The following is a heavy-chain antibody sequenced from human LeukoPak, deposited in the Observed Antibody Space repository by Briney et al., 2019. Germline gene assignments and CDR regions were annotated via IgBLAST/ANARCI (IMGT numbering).Heavy chain of an antibody. J-gene: IGHJ3*02. D-gene: IGHD6-13*01. CDR3: ARHCASGTCAFDI. CDR2: IYFTGST. V-gene: IGHV4-59*08. Sequence: SETLSLTCTVSGGSISTYYWSWIRQPPGRGLEWIGYIYFTGSTNYNPSLQSRVTISVDTSKNQFSLKLTSVTAADTPVYYCARHCASGTCAFDIWGQGTMVTVSS. CDR1: GGSISTYY.